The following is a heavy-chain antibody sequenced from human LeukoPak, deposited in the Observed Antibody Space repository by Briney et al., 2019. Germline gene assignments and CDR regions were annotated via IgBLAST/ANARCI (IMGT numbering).Heavy chain of an antibody. CDR2: IYYSGST. D-gene: IGHD3-22*01. Sequence: PSQTLSLTYTVSGGSISSGGYYWSWIRQHPGKGLEWIGYIYYSGSTYYNPSLKSRVTISVDTSKNQFSLKLSSVTAADTAVYYCARGDNYYDSHLLFDYWGQGTLVTVSS. V-gene: IGHV4-31*03. J-gene: IGHJ4*02. CDR1: GGSISSGGYY. CDR3: ARGDNYYDSHLLFDY.